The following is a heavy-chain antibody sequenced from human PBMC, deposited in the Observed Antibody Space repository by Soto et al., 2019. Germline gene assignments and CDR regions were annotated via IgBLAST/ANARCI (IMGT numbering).Heavy chain of an antibody. CDR1: GFTFSSYG. CDR3: ARSSGGSSWYPPDY. J-gene: IGHJ4*02. CDR2: VANDGSNQ. Sequence: QVQLVESGGGVVQPGRSLRLSCAASGFTFSSYGMQWVRQSPGEGPEWVAIVANDGSNQYYAESVKGRFTISRDNSKTTVFLEMDSLRPEDTAVYYSARSSGGSSWYPPDYWGQGTLVTVSS. D-gene: IGHD6-13*01. V-gene: IGHV3-30*03.